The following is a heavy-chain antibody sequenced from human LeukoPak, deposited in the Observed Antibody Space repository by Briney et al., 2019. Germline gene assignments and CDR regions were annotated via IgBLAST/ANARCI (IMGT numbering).Heavy chain of an antibody. CDR1: GFTFSSYA. J-gene: IGHJ4*02. D-gene: IGHD3-22*01. Sequence: PGGSLRLSCAASGFTFSSYAMHWVRQAPGKGLEWVAVISYDGSNKYYADSVKGRFTISRDNSKNTLYLQMNSLRAEDTAVYYCAKDLYDSSGYIDYWGQGTLVTVSS. CDR2: ISYDGSNK. V-gene: IGHV3-30-3*01. CDR3: AKDLYDSSGYIDY.